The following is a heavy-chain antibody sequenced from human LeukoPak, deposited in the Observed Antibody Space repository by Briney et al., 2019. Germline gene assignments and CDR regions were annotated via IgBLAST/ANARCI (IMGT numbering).Heavy chain of an antibody. D-gene: IGHD4-17*01. CDR1: GYTFTSYA. Sequence: GASVKVSCKASGYTFTSYAMHWVRQAPGQRLEWMGWINAGNGNTKYSQEFQGRVTITRDTSASTAYMELSRLRSDDTAVYYCARDPDYGDYPFDYWGQGTLVTVSS. V-gene: IGHV1-3*01. CDR3: ARDPDYGDYPFDY. CDR2: INAGNGNT. J-gene: IGHJ4*02.